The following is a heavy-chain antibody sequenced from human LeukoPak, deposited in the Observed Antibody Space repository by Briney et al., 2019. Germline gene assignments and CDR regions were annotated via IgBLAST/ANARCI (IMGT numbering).Heavy chain of an antibody. D-gene: IGHD3-22*01. Sequence: SETLSLTCTVSGGSISSGGYYWSWIRQHPGKGLEWIGYIYYSGSTYYNLSLKSRVTISVDTSKNQFSLKLSSVTAADTAVYYCARDSVEFYYDSSGYFDYWGQGTLVTVSS. J-gene: IGHJ4*02. CDR2: IYYSGST. CDR3: ARDSVEFYYDSSGYFDY. V-gene: IGHV4-31*03. CDR1: GGSISSGGYY.